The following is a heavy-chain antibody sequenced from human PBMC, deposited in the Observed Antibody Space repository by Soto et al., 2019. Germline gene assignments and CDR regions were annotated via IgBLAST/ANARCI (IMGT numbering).Heavy chain of an antibody. V-gene: IGHV6-1*01. CDR1: GDSVSSSGVA. D-gene: IGHD5-18*01. J-gene: IGHJ4*02. Sequence: QVQLQQSGPGLMKPSQTLSLTCAISGDSVSSSGVAWNWIRQSPSRGLEWLGRTYYESKWTNDYSASVKSRITINPDTSKNQFSLQLNSVTPEDTAVYYCARGRNSAFDYWGQGTLVTVSS. CDR3: ARGRNSAFDY. CDR2: TYYESKWTN.